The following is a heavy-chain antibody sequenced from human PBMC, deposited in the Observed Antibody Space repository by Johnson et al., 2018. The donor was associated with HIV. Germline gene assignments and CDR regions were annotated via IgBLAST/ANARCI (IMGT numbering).Heavy chain of an antibody. V-gene: IGHV3-66*01. D-gene: IGHD1-1*01. CDR1: GFTFDDYG. CDR2: IYSGGST. Sequence: VQLVESGGGVVRPGGSLRLSCAASGFTFDDYGMSWVRQAPGKGLEWVSVIYSGGSTYYADSVKGRFTISRDNSKNTLYLQMNSLRAEDTAVYYCARSRIGTFDAFDIWGQGTMVTVSS. J-gene: IGHJ3*02. CDR3: ARSRIGTFDAFDI.